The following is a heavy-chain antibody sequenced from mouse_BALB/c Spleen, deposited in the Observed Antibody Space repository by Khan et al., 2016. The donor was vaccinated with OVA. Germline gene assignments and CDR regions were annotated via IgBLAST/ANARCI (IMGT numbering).Heavy chain of an antibody. D-gene: IGHD2-3*01. CDR2: ISSGSSTI. J-gene: IGHJ2*01. Sequence: EVELVVSGGGLVQPGGSRKLSCAASGFTFSSFGMHWVRQAPEKGLEWVAYISSGSSTIYYADTVKGRFTISRDNPKNTLIMQMNSLRSEDTAMYYCARCDGYYVGYWGQGTTLTVSS. V-gene: IGHV5-17*02. CDR3: ARCDGYYVGY. CDR1: GFTFSSFG.